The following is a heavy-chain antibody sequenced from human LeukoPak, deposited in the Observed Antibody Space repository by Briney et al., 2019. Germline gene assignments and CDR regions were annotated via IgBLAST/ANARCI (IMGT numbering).Heavy chain of an antibody. J-gene: IGHJ4*02. CDR1: GYSFSDKY. V-gene: IGHV1-2*02. D-gene: IGHD2-2*01. CDR3: AARICSSTSCPLHY. Sequence: ASVKVSCKASGYSFSDKYMHWVRQAPGQGLEWMGGINPNSGGTNYAQKFQGRVTMTRDTSISTAYMELSRLRSDDTAVYYCAARICSSTSCPLHYWGQGTLVTVSS. CDR2: INPNSGGT.